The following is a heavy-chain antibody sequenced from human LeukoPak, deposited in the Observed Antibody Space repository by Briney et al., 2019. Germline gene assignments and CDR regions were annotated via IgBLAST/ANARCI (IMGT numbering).Heavy chain of an antibody. D-gene: IGHD6-19*01. V-gene: IGHV3-21*01. J-gene: IGHJ6*02. CDR2: ISSSSSYI. CDR3: ARVEGSSGWYIPKGYYYGMDV. Sequence: PGGSLRLSCAASGFTFSSYSMNWVRQAPGKGVEWVSSISSSSSYIYYADSVKGRFTISRDNAKNSLYLQMNSLRAEDTAVYYCARVEGSSGWYIPKGYYYGMDVWGQGTTVTVSS. CDR1: GFTFSSYS.